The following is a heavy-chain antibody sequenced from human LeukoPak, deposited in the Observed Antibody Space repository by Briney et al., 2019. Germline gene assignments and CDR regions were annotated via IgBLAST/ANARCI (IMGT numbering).Heavy chain of an antibody. Sequence: SETLSLTCTVSGGSISSNYWTWIRQPPGKGLEWIGYIYYTGSSNYNPSLKSRVTISVDTSKNQFSLKLRSVTAADTAVYYCARVRRSMIADYWGQGTLVTVSS. J-gene: IGHJ4*02. CDR2: IYYTGSS. V-gene: IGHV4-59*01. CDR1: GGSISSNY. D-gene: IGHD3-22*01. CDR3: ARVRRSMIADY.